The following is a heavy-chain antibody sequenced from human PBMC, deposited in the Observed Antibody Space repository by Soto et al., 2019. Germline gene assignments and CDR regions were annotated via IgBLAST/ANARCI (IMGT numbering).Heavy chain of an antibody. CDR3: ARDIGFDYVN. Sequence: GGSLRLSCAVSGFNVMSYSMSWVRQAPGKGLEWVASIKEDGSEIYYLHSVRGRFSISRDSAGNALHLTMNYLSAEDTGVYFCARDIGFDYVNWGQGTLVTVSS. CDR1: GFNVMSYS. D-gene: IGHD3-16*01. V-gene: IGHV3-7*01. CDR2: IKEDGSEI. J-gene: IGHJ4*02.